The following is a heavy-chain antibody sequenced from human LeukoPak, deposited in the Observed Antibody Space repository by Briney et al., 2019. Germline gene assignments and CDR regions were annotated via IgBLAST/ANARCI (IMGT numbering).Heavy chain of an antibody. CDR3: ARHNTMIVVAHFDY. Sequence: ASVKVSCKASGYTFTSYGISWVRQAPGQGLEWMGWISAYNGNTNYAQKLQGRVTMTTDTSTSTAYMELRSLGSDDTAVYYCARHNTMIVVAHFDYWGQGTLVTVSS. V-gene: IGHV1-18*01. CDR1: GYTFTSYG. D-gene: IGHD3-22*01. J-gene: IGHJ4*02. CDR2: ISAYNGNT.